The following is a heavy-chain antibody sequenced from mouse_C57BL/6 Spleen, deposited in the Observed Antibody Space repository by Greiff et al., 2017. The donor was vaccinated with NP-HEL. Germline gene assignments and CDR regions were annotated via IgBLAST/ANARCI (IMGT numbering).Heavy chain of an antibody. J-gene: IGHJ2*01. Sequence: VQLQQSGTVLARPGASVKMSCKTSGYTFTSYWMHWVKQRPGQGLEWIGAIYPGNSDTSYNQKFKGKAKLTAVTSASTAYVELSSLTNEDSAVYYCTRRGTVVAEDYFDYWGQGTTLTVSS. CDR1: GYTFTSYW. CDR3: TRRGTVVAEDYFDY. CDR2: IYPGNSDT. D-gene: IGHD1-1*01. V-gene: IGHV1-5*01.